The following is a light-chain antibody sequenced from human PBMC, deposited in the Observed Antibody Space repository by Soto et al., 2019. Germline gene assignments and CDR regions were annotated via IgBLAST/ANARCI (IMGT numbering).Light chain of an antibody. Sequence: EIVLTQSPATLSLSPGERATLSCRASQSVSSYLAWYQQKPGQAPRLLIYDASNMATGIPARFSGSGSGPDFPLTISSLEPEDFAVYYCQQRSNWPLLTFGGGTKVEIK. V-gene: IGKV3-11*01. CDR3: QQRSNWPLLT. CDR2: DAS. CDR1: QSVSSY. J-gene: IGKJ4*01.